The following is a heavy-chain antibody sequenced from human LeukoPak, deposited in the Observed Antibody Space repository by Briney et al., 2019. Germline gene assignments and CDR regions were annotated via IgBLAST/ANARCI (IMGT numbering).Heavy chain of an antibody. V-gene: IGHV4-34*01. D-gene: IGHD3-3*01. J-gene: IGHJ4*02. CDR2: INHSGST. CDR1: GGSFSGYY. Sequence: ETLXLTCAVYGGSFSGYYWSWIRQPPGKGLEWIGEINHSGSTNYNPSLKSRVTISVDTSKNQFSLKLSSVTAADTAVYYCAKGRGWSAYYFDYWGQGTLVTVSS. CDR3: AKGRGWSAYYFDY.